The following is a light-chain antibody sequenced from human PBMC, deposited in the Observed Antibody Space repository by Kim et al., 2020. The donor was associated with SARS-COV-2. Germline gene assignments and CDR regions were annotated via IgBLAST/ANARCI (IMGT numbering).Light chain of an antibody. Sequence: QSALTQPASVSGSPGQSITISCTGTSSDVGGYNYVSWYQQHPGKAPKLMMYDVSERPSGVSNRFSGSKSGNTASLTISGLQAGDEADYYCSSYTSSSTFVFGTGTKVTVL. V-gene: IGLV2-14*01. CDR1: SSDVGGYNY. CDR3: SSYTSSSTFV. J-gene: IGLJ1*01. CDR2: DVS.